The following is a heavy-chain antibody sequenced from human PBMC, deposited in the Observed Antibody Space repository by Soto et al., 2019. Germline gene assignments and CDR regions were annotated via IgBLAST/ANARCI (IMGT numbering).Heavy chain of an antibody. Sequence: EVQLVESRGGLVKPGGSLRLSCAASGFTFSYYSMNWVRQAPGKGLEWVSSISSSSSYISYADSVKGRFTISRDNAKNSLYLQMNSLRAEDTAVYYCARVVDYYDPYYYYGMDVWGQGTTVTVSS. D-gene: IGHD3-22*01. CDR2: ISSSSSYI. CDR1: GFTFSYYS. V-gene: IGHV3-21*01. J-gene: IGHJ6*02. CDR3: ARVVDYYDPYYYYGMDV.